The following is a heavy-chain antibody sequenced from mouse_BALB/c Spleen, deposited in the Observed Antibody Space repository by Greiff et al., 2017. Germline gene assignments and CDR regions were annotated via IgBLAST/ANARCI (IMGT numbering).Heavy chain of an antibody. CDR2: ISYSGST. J-gene: IGHJ3*01. V-gene: IGHV3-2*02. CDR1: GYSITSDYA. Sequence: VQLQQSGPGLVKPSQSLSLTCTVTGYSITSDYAWNWIRQFPGNKLEWMGYISYSGSTSYNPSLKSRISITRDTSKNQFFLQLNSVTTEDTATYYCAMSLTGRFAYWGQGTLVTVSA. CDR3: AMSLTGRFAY. D-gene: IGHD4-1*01.